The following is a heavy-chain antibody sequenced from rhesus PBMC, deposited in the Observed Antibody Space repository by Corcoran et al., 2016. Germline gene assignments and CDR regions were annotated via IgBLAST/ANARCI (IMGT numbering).Heavy chain of an antibody. D-gene: IGHD1-26*01. J-gene: IGHJ3*01. Sequence: QVQLQESGPGVVKPSETLSLTCAVSGGSISDSYRWSWIRQPPGKGLECIGYIYGSSTSTNYNPSLNSRVTISKDTSKNQFSLKLSSVTAADAAVYYCARDSGITGTRGAFDFWGQGLRVTVSS. V-gene: IGHV4S10*01. CDR2: IYGSSTST. CDR3: ARDSGITGTRGAFDF. CDR1: GGSISDSYR.